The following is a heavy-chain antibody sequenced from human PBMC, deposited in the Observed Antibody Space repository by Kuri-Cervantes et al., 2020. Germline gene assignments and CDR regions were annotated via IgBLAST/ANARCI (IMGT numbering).Heavy chain of an antibody. CDR3: AGDEGGISPAIGMDV. CDR1: GFTFDDYG. V-gene: IGHV3-23*01. D-gene: IGHD2-2*02. Sequence: GESLKISCAASGFTFDDYGMSWVRQAPGKGQEWVSAISGSGGSTYYADSVKGRFTISSDNSKNTLYLQMNSLRAEDTAVYYWAGDEGGISPAIGMDVWGQGTTVTVSS. CDR2: ISGSGGST. J-gene: IGHJ6*02.